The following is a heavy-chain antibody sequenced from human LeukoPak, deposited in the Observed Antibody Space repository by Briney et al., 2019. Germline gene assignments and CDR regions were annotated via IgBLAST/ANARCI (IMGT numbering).Heavy chain of an antibody. V-gene: IGHV3-23*01. CDR3: ASLRDTIFGVVTGYFDY. J-gene: IGHJ4*02. Sequence: GGSLRLSCAASGFTFSHYAMSWVRQAPGKGLEWVSAISGSGGSSYYADSVKGRFTISRDNSKNTLYLQMNSLRAEDTAVYYCASLRDTIFGVVTGYFDYWGQGTLVTVSS. CDR1: GFTFSHYA. D-gene: IGHD3-3*01. CDR2: ISGSGGSS.